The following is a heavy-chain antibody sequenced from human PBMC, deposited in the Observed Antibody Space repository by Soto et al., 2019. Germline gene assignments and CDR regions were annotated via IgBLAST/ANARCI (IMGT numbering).Heavy chain of an antibody. J-gene: IGHJ6*03. V-gene: IGHV3-30*18. CDR3: AKDDLGYSIGLYRRSPIYDYLDF. Sequence: GRALRLSCAASGCTFSSYSMHWVRQAPGKGLEWVAVISYDGSNKYYADSVKGRFTISRDNSKNTLYLQMNSLRAEDTAVYYCAKDDLGYSIGLYRRSPIYDYLDFWGKGTSVTVSS. CDR2: ISYDGSNK. D-gene: IGHD6-19*01. CDR1: GCTFSSYS.